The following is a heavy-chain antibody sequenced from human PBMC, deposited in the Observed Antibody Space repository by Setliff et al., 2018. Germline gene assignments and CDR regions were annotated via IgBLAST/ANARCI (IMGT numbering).Heavy chain of an antibody. CDR1: GGTFSSYG. V-gene: IGHV1-69*05. CDR2: TIPIFGTT. J-gene: IGHJ3*02. D-gene: IGHD3-22*01. Sequence: ASVKVSCKASGGTFSSYGISWVRQAPGQGLEWMGGTIPIFGTTDYAQKFRGRVTIITDEPTSTAFMQLSSLRSDDTAVYYCARDLDYQYYYDSSGRDAFDIWGQGTMVTVSS. CDR3: ARDLDYQYYYDSSGRDAFDI.